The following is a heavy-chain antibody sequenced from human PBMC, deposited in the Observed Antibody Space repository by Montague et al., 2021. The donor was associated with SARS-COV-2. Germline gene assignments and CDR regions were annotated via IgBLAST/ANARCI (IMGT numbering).Heavy chain of an antibody. CDR1: GGSISSYY. CDR3: ARDSRTDFDWLFPDSGSYYYYMDV. D-gene: IGHD3-9*01. J-gene: IGHJ6*03. V-gene: IGHV4-59*01. CDR2: IYYSGST. Sequence: SETLSLTCTVSGGSISSYYWSWIRQPPGKGLEWIGYIYYSGSTNYNPSLKSRVTISVDTSNNQFSLKLSSVTAADTAVYYCARDSRTDFDWLFPDSGSYYYYMDVWGKGTTVTVSS.